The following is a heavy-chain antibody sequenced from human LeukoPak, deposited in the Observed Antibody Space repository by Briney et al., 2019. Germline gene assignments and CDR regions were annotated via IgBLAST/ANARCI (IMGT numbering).Heavy chain of an antibody. CDR1: GFTFSSYA. Sequence: GGSLRLSCAASGFTFSSYAMNWVRQAPGEGLEWVSVISGSGGSTYYADCVKGRFSISRDNSKNTLYLQMNSLRAEDTAVYYCAKDRLTAAGNDAFDIWGQGTMVTVSS. CDR3: AKDRLTAAGNDAFDI. D-gene: IGHD6-13*01. J-gene: IGHJ3*02. CDR2: ISGSGGST. V-gene: IGHV3-23*01.